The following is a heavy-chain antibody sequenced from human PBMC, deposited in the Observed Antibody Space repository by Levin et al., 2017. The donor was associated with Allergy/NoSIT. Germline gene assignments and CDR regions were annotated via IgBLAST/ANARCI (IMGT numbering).Heavy chain of an antibody. J-gene: IGHJ4*02. CDR3: VTDESGDEDFEY. CDR1: GFILRTSD. CDR2: ITKPSRTI. D-gene: IGHD7-27*01. Sequence: GGSLRRSCAASGFILRTSDMNWVRQAPGKGLEWISFITKPSRTISYADSVKGRFTVSRDNAKNLLYLDMNSLRAEDTAVYYCVTDESGDEDFEYWGQGTLVTVSS. V-gene: IGHV3-48*01.